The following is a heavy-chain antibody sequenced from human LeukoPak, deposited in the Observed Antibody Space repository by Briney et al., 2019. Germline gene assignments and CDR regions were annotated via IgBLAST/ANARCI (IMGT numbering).Heavy chain of an antibody. J-gene: IGHJ4*02. V-gene: IGHV1-69*13. CDR1: GYTFISYG. D-gene: IGHD2-21*02. CDR2: IIPIFGTA. CDR3: ARSSTYCGGDCYSAKYYFDY. Sequence: SVKVSCKASGYTFISYGINWVRQAPGQGLEWMGGIIPIFGTANYAQKFQGRVTITADESTSTAYMELSSLRSEDTAVYYCARSSTYCGGDCYSAKYYFDYWGQGTLVTVSS.